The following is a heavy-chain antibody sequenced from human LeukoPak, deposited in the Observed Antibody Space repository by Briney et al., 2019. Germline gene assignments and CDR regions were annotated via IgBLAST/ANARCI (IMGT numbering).Heavy chain of an antibody. D-gene: IGHD2-2*02. J-gene: IGHJ5*02. CDR3: ARDRAYCTSTTCYRDNWFDP. CDR2: INLNDGGT. CDR1: GYSFTSYY. V-gene: IGHV1-46*01. Sequence: ASVKVSCKASGYSFTSYYMHWVRQAPGPGLEWMGMINLNDGGTTYAQKFQGRVTMTRDTSTSTVYMELSSLRSEGTALYDCARDRAYCTSTTCYRDNWFDPWGQGTLVTVSS.